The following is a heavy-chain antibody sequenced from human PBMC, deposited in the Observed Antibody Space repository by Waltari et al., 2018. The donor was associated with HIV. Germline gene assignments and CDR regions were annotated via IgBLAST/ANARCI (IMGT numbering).Heavy chain of an antibody. CDR2: MNSDGRST. D-gene: IGHD3-16*02. CDR1: GFTFSSYW. V-gene: IGHV3-74*01. CDR3: ARLGYVWGSYRSPRAFDI. J-gene: IGHJ3*02. Sequence: EVQLVESGGGLVQPGGSLRLSCAASGFTFSSYWMHWVRQAPGKGLVWVSRMNSDGRSTSYADSWKGRFTISRDNAKNTLYLQMNSLRAEDTAVYYCARLGYVWGSYRSPRAFDIWGQGTMVTVSS.